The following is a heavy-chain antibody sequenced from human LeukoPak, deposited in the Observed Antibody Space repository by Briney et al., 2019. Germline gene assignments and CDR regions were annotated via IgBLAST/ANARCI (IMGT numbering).Heavy chain of an antibody. CDR1: GGTISSTNYY. J-gene: IGHJ4*02. CDR3: ATSTTMVGRIDY. D-gene: IGHD5-18*01. V-gene: IGHV4-39*01. CDR2: AYYSGST. Sequence: SETLSLTCAISGGTISSTNYYWAWIRQPPGEGLEWVGNAYYSGSTYYNPSLKSRVTISVDTSKNQFSLRLSSVTAADTAVYYCATSTTMVGRIDYWGQGTLVTVSS.